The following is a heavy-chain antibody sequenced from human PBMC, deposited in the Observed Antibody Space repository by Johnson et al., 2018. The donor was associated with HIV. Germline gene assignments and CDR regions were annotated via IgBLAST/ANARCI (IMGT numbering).Heavy chain of an antibody. Sequence: MQLVESGGGLVKPGGSLRLYCAASGFTFSDYYMSWIRQAPGKGLEWVSGIGGSGGRTYYPDSVKGRFTISRDNSKNTLYLQMNSLRAEDTAVYYCATGGRGITMIARAAFDIWGQGTMVTVSS. D-gene: IGHD3-22*01. V-gene: IGHV3-23*04. J-gene: IGHJ3*02. CDR3: ATGGRGITMIARAAFDI. CDR1: GFTFSDYY. CDR2: IGGSGGRT.